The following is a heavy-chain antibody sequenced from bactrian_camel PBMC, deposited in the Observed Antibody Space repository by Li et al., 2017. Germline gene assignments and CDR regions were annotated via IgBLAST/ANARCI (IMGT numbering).Heavy chain of an antibody. Sequence: QVQLVESGGGLVQPGGSLRLSCAASGFTFSSRGMSWVRQPPGKGLEWVSAIYTDSSKTYYAESVKGRFTISRDNAKTTLFLQMENMKAEDTGMYYCAADFFPFKGGAESLAPMCLNGRDYRHRGQGTQVTVS. CDR2: IYTDSSKT. J-gene: IGHJ4*01. V-gene: IGHV3-2*01. CDR1: GFTFSSRG. CDR3: AADFFPFKGGAESLAPMCLNGRDYRH. D-gene: IGHD4*01.